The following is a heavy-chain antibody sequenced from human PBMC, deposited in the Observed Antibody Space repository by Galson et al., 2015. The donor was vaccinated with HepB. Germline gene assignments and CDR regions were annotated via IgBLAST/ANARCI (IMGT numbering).Heavy chain of an antibody. Sequence: SVKVSCKASGGTFSSYAISWVRQAPGQGLEWMGGIIPIFGTANYAQKFQGRVTITADKSTSTAYMELSSLRSEDTAVYYCARAGVFRSLEWLLQHYYGMDVWGQGTTVTVSS. V-gene: IGHV1-69*06. CDR2: IIPIFGTA. CDR3: ARAGVFRSLEWLLQHYYGMDV. CDR1: GGTFSSYA. J-gene: IGHJ6*02. D-gene: IGHD3-3*01.